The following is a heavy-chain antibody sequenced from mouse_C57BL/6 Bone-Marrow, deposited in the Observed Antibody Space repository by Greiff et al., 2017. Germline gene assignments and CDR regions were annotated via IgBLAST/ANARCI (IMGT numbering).Heavy chain of an antibody. V-gene: IGHV5-6*02. CDR1: GFTFSSYG. D-gene: IGHD4-1*01. CDR3: ARHWDGYAMDY. Sequence: DVKLVESGGDLVKPGGSLKLSCAASGFTFSSYGMSWVRQTPDKRLEWVATISSGGSYTYYPDSVKGRFTISRDNAKNTLYLQMSSLKSEDTAMYYCARHWDGYAMDYWGQGTSVTVSS. J-gene: IGHJ4*01. CDR2: ISSGGSYT.